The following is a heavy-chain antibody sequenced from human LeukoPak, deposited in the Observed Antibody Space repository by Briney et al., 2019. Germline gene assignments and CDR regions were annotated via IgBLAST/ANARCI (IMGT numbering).Heavy chain of an antibody. CDR1: GFTFSSYA. D-gene: IGHD3-9*01. J-gene: IGHJ5*02. V-gene: IGHV3-23*01. Sequence: GGSLRLSCAASGFTFSSYAMSWVRQAPGKGLEWVSAISGSGGSTYYADSVKGRFTISRDNSKNTLYLQMNSLRAEDTAVNYCAKDYDILTGSRFDPWGQGTLVTVSS. CDR2: ISGSGGST. CDR3: AKDYDILTGSRFDP.